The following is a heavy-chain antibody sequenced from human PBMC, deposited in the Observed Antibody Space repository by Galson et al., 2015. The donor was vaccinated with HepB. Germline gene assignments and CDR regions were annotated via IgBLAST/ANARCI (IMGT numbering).Heavy chain of an antibody. CDR3: ARELSGSYSGAYYYGMGV. V-gene: IGHV1-18*04. J-gene: IGHJ6*02. Sequence: SVKVSCKASGYTFTSYGISWVRQAPGQGLEWMGWISAYNGNTNYAQKLQGRVTMTTDTSTSTAYMELRSLRSDDTAVYYCARELSGSYSGAYYYGMGVWGQGTTVTVSS. CDR2: ISAYNGNT. CDR1: GYTFTSYG. D-gene: IGHD1-26*01.